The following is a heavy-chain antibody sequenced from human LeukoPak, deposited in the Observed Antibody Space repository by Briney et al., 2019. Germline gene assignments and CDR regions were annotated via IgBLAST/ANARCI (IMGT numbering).Heavy chain of an antibody. CDR2: ISDDGRVT. Sequence: GGSLRLSCAASGFTFNRYYMYWIRQAPGKGLVWVSRISDDGRVTLYADFVEGRFTISRDNAKNTMSLQMNSLRVEDTAVYYCVRDVAPSGTVWFDSWGQGTLVTVSS. J-gene: IGHJ5*01. CDR1: GFTFNRYY. CDR3: VRDVAPSGTVWFDS. D-gene: IGHD6-13*01. V-gene: IGHV3-74*01.